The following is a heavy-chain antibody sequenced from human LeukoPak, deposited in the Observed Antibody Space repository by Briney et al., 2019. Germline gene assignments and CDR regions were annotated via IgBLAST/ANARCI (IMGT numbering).Heavy chain of an antibody. D-gene: IGHD3-22*01. CDR1: GFTFSNYA. J-gene: IGHJ5*02. Sequence: GGSLRLSCGASGFTFSNYAMSWVRQAPGKGLEWVSGINDNGSTRFYAASVKGRFTSSRDNAKNTLYLQMNSLRAEDTAVYYCARDLPRNYYDSSGYRVHWFDPWGQGTLVTVSS. CDR2: INDNGSTR. V-gene: IGHV3-23*01. CDR3: ARDLPRNYYDSSGYRVHWFDP.